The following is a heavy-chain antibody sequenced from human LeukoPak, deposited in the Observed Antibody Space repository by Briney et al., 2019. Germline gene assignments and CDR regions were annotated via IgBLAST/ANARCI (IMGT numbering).Heavy chain of an antibody. CDR2: MLPIFGTA. V-gene: IGHV1-69*13. CDR3: ATDPNPYSSTSGYFDF. J-gene: IGHJ4*02. D-gene: IGHD6-13*01. Sequence: SSVKVSCKASGGNFRNYGFHWVRQAPGQGLEWMGGMLPIFGTANYAQEFQGRVTITADESSNTASLDLSSLTSEDTAVYYCATDPNPYSSTSGYFDFWGQGTLVTVSS. CDR1: GGNFRNYG.